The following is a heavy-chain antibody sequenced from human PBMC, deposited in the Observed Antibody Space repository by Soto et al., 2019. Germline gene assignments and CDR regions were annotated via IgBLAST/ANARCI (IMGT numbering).Heavy chain of an antibody. CDR2: ISPYTGDT. D-gene: IGHD1-1*01. V-gene: IGHV1-18*01. CDR1: GYTFTTYD. Sequence: QVQLVQSGAEVKKPGASVQVSCKTSGYTFTTYDISWVRQAPGQGLEWLGRISPYTGDTKYAQKVQGRVTMTTDTSTNTAYMELRSLRSDDTAVYYCARDPGGATGFDPWGQGTLVTVSS. CDR3: ARDPGGATGFDP. J-gene: IGHJ5*02.